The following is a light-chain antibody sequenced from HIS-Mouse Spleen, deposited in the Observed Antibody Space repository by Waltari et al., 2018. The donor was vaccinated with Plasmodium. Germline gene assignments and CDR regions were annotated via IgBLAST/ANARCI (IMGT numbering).Light chain of an antibody. V-gene: IGLV3-1*01. CDR1: KLGDKY. Sequence: SYELTQPPSVSVFPGQTASITCSGDKLGDKYACWYQQKPGQSPVLVIYQPSKRPPGIPERFAGSNSGNTATLTISGTQAMDEADYYGQAWDSSTVVFGGGTKLTVL. J-gene: IGLJ2*01. CDR3: QAWDSSTVV. CDR2: QPS.